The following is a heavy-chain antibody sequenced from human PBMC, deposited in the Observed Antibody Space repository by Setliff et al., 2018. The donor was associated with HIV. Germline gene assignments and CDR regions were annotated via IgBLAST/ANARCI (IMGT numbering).Heavy chain of an antibody. J-gene: IGHJ4*02. Sequence: PSETLSLTCTVSGGSISSSSYYWGWIRQPPGKGLEWIGTIYYSGNSFYNPSLKSRATISVDTSKNQFSLKLRSVTAADTALYYCASPGGYCSSTSCHSFDYWGQGTLVTVSS. CDR1: GGSISSSSYY. V-gene: IGHV4-39*01. CDR3: ASPGGYCSSTSCHSFDY. CDR2: IYYSGNS. D-gene: IGHD2-2*01.